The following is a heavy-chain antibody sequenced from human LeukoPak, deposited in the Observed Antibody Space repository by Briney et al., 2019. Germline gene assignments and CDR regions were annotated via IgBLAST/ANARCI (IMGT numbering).Heavy chain of an antibody. D-gene: IGHD1-26*01. CDR3: ARAYSERYGLGYYYMDV. J-gene: IGHJ6*03. CDR2: ISGSGGNT. Sequence: GGSLRLSCAASGFTFASYGMIWVRQAPGKGLEWVSAISGSGGNTYYADSVKGRFTISRDNAKKSVYLQMNSLRAEDTAVYYCARAYSERYGLGYYYMDVWGKGTTVTISS. V-gene: IGHV3-23*01. CDR1: GFTFASYG.